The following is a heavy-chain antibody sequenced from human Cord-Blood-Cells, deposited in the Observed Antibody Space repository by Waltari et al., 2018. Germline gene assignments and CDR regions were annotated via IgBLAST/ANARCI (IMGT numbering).Heavy chain of an antibody. CDR2: IYPGDSDT. CDR1: GYSFTSYW. Sequence: DVQLVQSGAEVKKPGESLKISCKGSGYSFTSYWIGWVRQMPGKGLEWMGIIYPGDSDTRYSPSFQGQVTISADKSISTAYLQWSSLKASDTAMYYCARSSGITIFGVVPGWFDPWGQGTLVTVSS. V-gene: IGHV5-51*01. CDR3: ARSSGITIFGVVPGWFDP. D-gene: IGHD3-3*01. J-gene: IGHJ5*02.